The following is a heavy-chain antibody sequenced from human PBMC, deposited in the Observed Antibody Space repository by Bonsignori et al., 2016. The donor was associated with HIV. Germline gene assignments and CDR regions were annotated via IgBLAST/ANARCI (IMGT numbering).Heavy chain of an antibody. CDR3: ARRVVVITSDAFDI. Sequence: QLQLQESGPGLVKPSETLSLTCTVSGGSISSSSYYWGWIRRPPGKGLEWIGSIYYSGSTYYNPSLKSRVTISVDTSKNQFSLKLSSVTAADTAVYYCARRVVVITSDAFDIWGQRDKWSPSLQ. CDR1: GGSISSSSYY. CDR2: IYYSGST. V-gene: IGHV4-39*07. D-gene: IGHD3-22*01. J-gene: IGHJ3*02.